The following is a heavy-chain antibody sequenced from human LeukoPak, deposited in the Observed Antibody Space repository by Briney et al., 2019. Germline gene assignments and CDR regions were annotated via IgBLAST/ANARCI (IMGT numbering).Heavy chain of an antibody. CDR3: AKEGAGFQNGMGV. Sequence: GRSLRLSCAASGFTFCSYGMLWVRQAPGKELEWVAVISYDGSNKYYADSVKGRFTISRDNSKNTLYLQMNSLRAEDTAVYYCAKEGAGFQNGMGVWGQGTTVTVSS. V-gene: IGHV3-30*18. D-gene: IGHD2/OR15-2a*01. CDR2: ISYDGSNK. J-gene: IGHJ6*02. CDR1: GFTFCSYG.